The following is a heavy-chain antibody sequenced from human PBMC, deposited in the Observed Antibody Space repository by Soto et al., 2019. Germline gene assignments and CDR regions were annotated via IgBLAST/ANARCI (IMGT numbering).Heavy chain of an antibody. CDR2: IYWDDDK. J-gene: IGHJ4*02. D-gene: IGHD2-15*01. Sequence: QITLKESGPPLVKPTQTLTLTCTFSGFSLSTSGVGVGWIRQPPGKALEWLALIYWDDDKRYSPSLKSRLTXTXXTSKNQVVLTMTNMDPVDTATYYCAHRDGGGPFDYWGQGTLVTVSS. CDR3: AHRDGGGPFDY. V-gene: IGHV2-5*02. CDR1: GFSLSTSGVG.